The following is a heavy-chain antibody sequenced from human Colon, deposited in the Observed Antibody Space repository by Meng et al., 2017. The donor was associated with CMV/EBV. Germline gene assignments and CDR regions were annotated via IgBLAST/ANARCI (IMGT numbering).Heavy chain of an antibody. D-gene: IGHD2-2*01. CDR3: AKDLTSAGYCSSTSCEYYYYYGMDV. Sequence: GGSLRLSCVASGFPIRSYGMHWVRQAPGKGLEWVAVISYDGSNKYYADSVKGRFTISRDNSKNTLYLQMNSLRAEDTAVYYCAKDLTSAGYCSSTSCEYYYYYGMDVWGQGTTVTVSS. CDR2: ISYDGSNK. CDR1: GFPIRSYG. V-gene: IGHV3-30*19. J-gene: IGHJ6*02.